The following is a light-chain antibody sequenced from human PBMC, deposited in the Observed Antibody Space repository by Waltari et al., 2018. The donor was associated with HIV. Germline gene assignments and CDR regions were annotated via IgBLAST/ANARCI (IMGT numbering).Light chain of an antibody. CDR2: KAS. Sequence: DIQMTQSPYTLSASVGDRVTITCRASQRVSSWLAWYQQKPGKAPKVVIYKASSLVSGVPSRFSGSGSGTEFTLTISSLQPDDFASYFCLHYKSYPLTFGGGTKVEIK. CDR3: LHYKSYPLT. V-gene: IGKV1-5*03. J-gene: IGKJ4*01. CDR1: QRVSSW.